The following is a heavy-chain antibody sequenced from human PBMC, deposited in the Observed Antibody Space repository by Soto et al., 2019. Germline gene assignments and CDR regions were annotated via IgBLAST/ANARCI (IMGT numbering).Heavy chain of an antibody. V-gene: IGHV3-11*06. CDR3: ARGPRADYGMDV. CDR1: GFTFSDYY. Sequence: QVQLVESGGGLVKPGGSLRLSCAAYGFTFSDYYMSWIRQAPGKGLEWVSYISSSSSYTNYADSVKGRFTISRDNAKNSLYLQMNSLRAEDTAVYYCARGPRADYGMDVWGQGTTVTVSS. J-gene: IGHJ6*02. CDR2: ISSSSSYT.